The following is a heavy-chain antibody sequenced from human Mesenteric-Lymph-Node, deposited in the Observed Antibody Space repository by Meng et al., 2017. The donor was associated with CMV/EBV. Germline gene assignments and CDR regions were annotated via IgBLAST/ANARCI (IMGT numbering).Heavy chain of an antibody. CDR1: GFTFSSFA. D-gene: IGHD1-26*01. CDR2: IYSGGTTT. J-gene: IGHJ3*02. Sequence: GESLKISCAASGFTFSSFAMTWVRQAPGKGLEWVAVIYSGGTTTHYADSVKGRFTISRENAKNSLYLQMNSLRAGDTAVYYCARGGHSGSYSDAFDIWGQGTMVTVSS. V-gene: IGHV3-23*03. CDR3: ARGGHSGSYSDAFDI.